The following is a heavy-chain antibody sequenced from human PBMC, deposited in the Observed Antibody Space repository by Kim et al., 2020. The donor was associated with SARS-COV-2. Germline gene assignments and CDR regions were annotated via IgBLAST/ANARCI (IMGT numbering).Heavy chain of an antibody. D-gene: IGHD2-2*01. Sequence: SETLSLTCAVYGGSFSGYYWSWIRQPPGKGLEWIGEINHSGSTNYNPSLKSRVTISVDTSKNPFSLKLSSVTAADTAVYYCARGGTRKVVPAAIEANWFDPWGQGTLVTVSS. V-gene: IGHV4-34*01. CDR2: INHSGST. CDR3: ARGGTRKVVPAAIEANWFDP. CDR1: GGSFSGYY. J-gene: IGHJ5*02.